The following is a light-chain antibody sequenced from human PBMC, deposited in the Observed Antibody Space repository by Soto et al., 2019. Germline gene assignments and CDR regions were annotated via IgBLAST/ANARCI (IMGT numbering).Light chain of an antibody. CDR2: EVN. CDR1: SSDVGGYNY. CDR3: SSYAGSNVLYV. Sequence: SALAQPPSASGSPGQSVTISCTGTSSDVGGYNYVSWYQQYPGKAPKVMIYEVNKRPSGVPDRFSGSKSGNTASLTVSGLQADDEADYYCSSYAGSNVLYVFGTGTKVTVL. J-gene: IGLJ1*01. V-gene: IGLV2-8*01.